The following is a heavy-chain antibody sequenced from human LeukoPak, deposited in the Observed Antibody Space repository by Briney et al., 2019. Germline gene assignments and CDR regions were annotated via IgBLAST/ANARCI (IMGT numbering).Heavy chain of an antibody. V-gene: IGHV3-30*04. CDR3: ARSSNYVTFDY. D-gene: IGHD4-11*01. J-gene: IGHJ4*02. CDR2: ISYDGSNK. CDR1: GFTFSSYA. Sequence: GGSLRLSCAASGFTFSSYAMHWVRQAPGKGLEWVAVISYDGSNKYYADSVKGRFTISRDNSKNTLYLQMDSLRAEDTAVYYCARSSNYVTFDYWGQGTLVTVSS.